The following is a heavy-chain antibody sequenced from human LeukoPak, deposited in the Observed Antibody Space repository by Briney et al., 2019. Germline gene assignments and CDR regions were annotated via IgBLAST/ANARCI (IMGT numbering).Heavy chain of an antibody. J-gene: IGHJ4*02. CDR3: ARVSVVDFWSGYSLDY. Sequence: EASVKVSCKASGYTFTSYGISWVRQPPGQGLEWMGWMSAYNGNTNYAQKLQGRVTMTTDTSTSTAYMELRSLRSDDTAVYYCARVSVVDFWSGYSLDYWGQGTLVTVSS. D-gene: IGHD3-3*01. CDR2: MSAYNGNT. V-gene: IGHV1-18*01. CDR1: GYTFTSYG.